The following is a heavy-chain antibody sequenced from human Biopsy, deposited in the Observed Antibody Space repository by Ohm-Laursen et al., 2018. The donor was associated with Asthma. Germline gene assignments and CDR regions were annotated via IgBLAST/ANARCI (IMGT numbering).Heavy chain of an antibody. V-gene: IGHV3-11*01. CDR3: ARTFHFWSPYHAEHYQL. CDR2: INGKSNSI. Sequence: SLRLSCAASGFTFSHYYMSWIRQAPGKGLEWISYINGKSNSIEYADSVKGRFTISRDNAKNSLYLQMNSLRAEDTAVYYCARTFHFWSPYHAEHYQLWGQGTLVTVSS. D-gene: IGHD3-3*02. J-gene: IGHJ1*01. CDR1: GFTFSHYY.